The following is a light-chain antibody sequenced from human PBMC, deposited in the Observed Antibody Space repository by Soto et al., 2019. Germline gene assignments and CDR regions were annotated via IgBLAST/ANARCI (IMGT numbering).Light chain of an antibody. CDR1: SSNIGGNS. CDR3: GSWDSSLSAYV. V-gene: IGLV1-51*01. J-gene: IGLJ1*01. Sequence: VLSQPPSVDAAPAEGVTISCAGSSSNIGGNSVSWYQHLPGTAPRLLIYDDDQRPSGIPDRFSGSKSGTSATLGISGFQTGDEADYYCGSWDSSLSAYVFGAGTKVTVL. CDR2: DDD.